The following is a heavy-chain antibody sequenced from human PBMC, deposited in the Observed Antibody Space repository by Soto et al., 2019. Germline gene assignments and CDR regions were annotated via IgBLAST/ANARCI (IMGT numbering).Heavy chain of an antibody. D-gene: IGHD6-6*01. CDR3: ARDATRYSSSSWGYYYYYGMDV. Sequence: GESLKISCAASGSTVSSNYMSWVRQAPGKGLEWVSVIYSGGSTYYADSVKGRFTISRDNSKNTLYLQMNSLRAEDTAVYYCARDATRYSSSSWGYYYYYGMDVWGQGTTVTVSS. V-gene: IGHV3-53*01. J-gene: IGHJ6*02. CDR1: GSTVSSNY. CDR2: IYSGGST.